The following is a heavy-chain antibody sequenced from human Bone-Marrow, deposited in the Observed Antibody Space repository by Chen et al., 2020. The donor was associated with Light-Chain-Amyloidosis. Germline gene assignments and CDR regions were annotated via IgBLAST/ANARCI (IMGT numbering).Heavy chain of an antibody. V-gene: IGHV3-9*01. CDR1: GFTFDDFA. Sequence: EAQLVESGGGLVQPGRSLRLSCAASGFTFDDFAMHWVRQAPGKGLEWVSAISWNSGIMGYAESVRGRFNISRDNAKNSLNLQMNSLRPEDTALYYCVKSFAPHCYSMDVLGKGTSVTVSS. J-gene: IGHJ6*03. CDR2: ISWNSGIM. CDR3: VKSFAPHCYSMDV.